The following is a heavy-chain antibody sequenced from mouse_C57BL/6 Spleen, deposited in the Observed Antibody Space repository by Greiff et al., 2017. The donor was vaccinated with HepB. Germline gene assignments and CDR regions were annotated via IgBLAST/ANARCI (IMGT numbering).Heavy chain of an antibody. CDR2: INPSNGGT. D-gene: IGHD2-3*01. V-gene: IGHV1-53*01. CDR1: GYTFTSYW. J-gene: IGHJ1*03. CDR3: SRWLLRWWYFDV. Sequence: VQLQQPGTELVKPGASVKLSCKASGYTFTSYWMHWVKQRPGQGLEWIGNINPSNGGTNYNEKFKSNATLTVDKSSSTAYMQLSSLTSEDSAVYYCSRWLLRWWYFDVWGTGTTVTVSS.